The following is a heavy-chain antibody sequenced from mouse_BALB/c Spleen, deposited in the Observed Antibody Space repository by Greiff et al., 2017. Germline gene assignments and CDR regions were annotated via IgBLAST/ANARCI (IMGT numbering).Heavy chain of an antibody. CDR3: ARGGQEGVFDY. J-gene: IGHJ2*01. Sequence: EVQLQQSGPELVKPGASVKISCKASGYSFTGYFMNWVMQSHGKSLEWIGRINPYNGDTFYNQKFKGKATLTVDKSSSTAHMELRSLASEDSAVYYCARGGQEGVFDYWGQGTTLTVSS. CDR1: GYSFTGYF. V-gene: IGHV1-20*02. D-gene: IGHD3-3*01. CDR2: INPYNGDT.